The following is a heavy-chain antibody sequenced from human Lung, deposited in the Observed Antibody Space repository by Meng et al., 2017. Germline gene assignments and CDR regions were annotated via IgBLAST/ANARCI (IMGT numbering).Heavy chain of an antibody. J-gene: IGHJ5*02. V-gene: IGHV6-1*01. Sequence: QVQLQQSGPGLVKSSQTLSLPCAISGDSVPANRAAWNWIRQSPSGGLEGLGRTYYRSKWYNDYAVSVKSRIIITPDTSKNQFSLQLNSVTPEDTAVYFCASGYGLPSWGQGTLVTVSS. CDR1: GDSVPANRAA. D-gene: IGHD5-18*01. CDR2: TYYRSKWYN. CDR3: ASGYGLPS.